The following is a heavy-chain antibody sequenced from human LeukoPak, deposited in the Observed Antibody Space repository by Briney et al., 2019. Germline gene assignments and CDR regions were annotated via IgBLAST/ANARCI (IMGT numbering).Heavy chain of an antibody. CDR1: GFTFSSYA. CDR3: AKDYYDSSGYYPDY. V-gene: IGHV3-23*01. J-gene: IGHJ4*02. D-gene: IGHD3-22*01. Sequence: GGSLRLSCAASGFTFSSYAMSWVRQAPGKGLEWVSAISGSGGSTYYADSVKGRFTISRDNSKNALYLQMNSLRAEDTAVYYCAKDYYDSSGYYPDYWGQGTLVTVSS. CDR2: ISGSGGST.